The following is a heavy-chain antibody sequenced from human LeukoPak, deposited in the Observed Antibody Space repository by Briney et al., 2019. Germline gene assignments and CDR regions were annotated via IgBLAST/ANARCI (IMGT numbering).Heavy chain of an antibody. CDR1: GGTFSSYA. V-gene: IGHV1-69*13. Sequence: ASVKVSCKASGGTFSSYAISWVRQAPGQGLEWMGGIIPIFGTANYAQKFQGRVTITADESTSTAYMELSSLGSEDTAVYYCARDVVVVPAAIGWFDPWGQGTLVTVSS. CDR3: ARDVVVVPAAIGWFDP. D-gene: IGHD2-2*02. CDR2: IIPIFGTA. J-gene: IGHJ5*02.